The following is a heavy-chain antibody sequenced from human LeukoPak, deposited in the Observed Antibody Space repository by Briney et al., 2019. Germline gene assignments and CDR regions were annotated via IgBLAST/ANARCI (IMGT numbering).Heavy chain of an antibody. V-gene: IGHV3-21*01. CDR3: AVYSSGWYDY. D-gene: IGHD6-19*01. CDR1: GFTFSSYS. CDR2: ISSSSSYI. J-gene: IGHJ4*02. Sequence: PGGALRVSCAASGFTFSSYSMNWVRQAPGQGLEWVSSISSSSSYIYYADSVKVRFTISRDNAKNSLYLQMNSLRAEDTAVYYCAVYSSGWYDYWGQGTLVTVSS.